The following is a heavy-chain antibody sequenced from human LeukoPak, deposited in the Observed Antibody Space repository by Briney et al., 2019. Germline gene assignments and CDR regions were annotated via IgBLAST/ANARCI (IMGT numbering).Heavy chain of an antibody. Sequence: HGGSLRLSCTASGFTFSSYRMNSVRQAPGKGLEWVSHIGSSSSTIYYAESLKGRFTISRDNAKNSLFLQMNSLRAEDTAVYYCARDSSAYYQLDYWGQGTLVTVSS. V-gene: IGHV3-48*01. J-gene: IGHJ4*02. CDR1: GFTFSSYR. CDR3: ARDSSAYYQLDY. CDR2: IGSSSSTI. D-gene: IGHD3-22*01.